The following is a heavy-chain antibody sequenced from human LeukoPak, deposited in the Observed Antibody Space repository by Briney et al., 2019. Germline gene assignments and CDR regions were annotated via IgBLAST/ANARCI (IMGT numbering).Heavy chain of an antibody. J-gene: IGHJ3*02. V-gene: IGHV1-18*01. CDR1: GYTFTNFG. CDR3: ARAGGWAREDYKADAFHI. Sequence: ASVKVSCKASGYTFTNFGISWVRQAPGQGLEWMGWISVYYGNTDYAQNLQGRVTMTTDTSTNTAYMELRSLRSDDTAVYYCARAGGWAREDYKADAFHIWGQGTMVTVSS. D-gene: IGHD6-19*01. CDR2: ISVYYGNT.